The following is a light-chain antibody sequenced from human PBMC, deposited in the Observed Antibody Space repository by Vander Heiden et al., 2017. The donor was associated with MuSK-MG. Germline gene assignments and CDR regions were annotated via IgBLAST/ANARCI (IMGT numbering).Light chain of an antibody. CDR3: QYSDSCLSGVV. CDR1: SSNIGAGYD. J-gene: IGLJ3*02. Sequence: QSVLTQPPSVSGAPGQRVTISCTGSSSNIGAGYDVHWYQQLPGTAPKRLIVGNSNRPSGVPDRFSCYKAGTYASPEITGLQAEDEADYYCQYSDSCLSGVVFGGGTKLTVL. CDR2: GNS. V-gene: IGLV1-40*01.